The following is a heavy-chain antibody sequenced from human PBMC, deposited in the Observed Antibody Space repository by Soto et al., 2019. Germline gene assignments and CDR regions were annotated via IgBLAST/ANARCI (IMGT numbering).Heavy chain of an antibody. CDR2: IIPIFGTA. Sequence: QVQLVQSGAEVKKPGSSVKVSCKASGGTFSSYAISWVRQAPGQGLEWMGGIIPIFGTADYAQKFQGRVTXPXXXSXXTAYMALSSLRSEARAVYYCARHVPAAGYYYGMDVWGQGTTVTVSS. V-gene: IGHV1-69*05. J-gene: IGHJ6*02. CDR1: GGTFSSYA. CDR3: ARHVPAAGYYYGMDV. D-gene: IGHD2-2*01.